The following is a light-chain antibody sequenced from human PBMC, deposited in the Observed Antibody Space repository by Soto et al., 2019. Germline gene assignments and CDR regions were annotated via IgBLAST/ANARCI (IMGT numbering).Light chain of an antibody. J-gene: IGKJ5*01. CDR1: QSISSSF. Sequence: EIVLTQSPGILSLSPGERASLSCGASQSISSSFLAWYQQKPGQAPWLLIYGASSRATGIPDRFSGTGSETDFTLTISRLEPEDFAVYYCQQYVSPPITFGQGTRLEIK. CDR2: GAS. CDR3: QQYVSPPIT. V-gene: IGKV3-20*01.